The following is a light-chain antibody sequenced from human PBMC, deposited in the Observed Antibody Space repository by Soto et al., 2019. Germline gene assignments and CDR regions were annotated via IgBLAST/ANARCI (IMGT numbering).Light chain of an antibody. V-gene: IGKV1-5*01. J-gene: IGKJ1*01. CDR3: QQYNGYSTWT. CDR2: DAS. Sequence: DIQMTQSPSTLSASVGDRVTITCRASQSISKWLAWYQQKPGKAPKVLIWDASSLQRGVPSRFSGSGSGTEFTRTISSLQPDDFATYYCQQYNGYSTWTFGQGTMVDIK. CDR1: QSISKW.